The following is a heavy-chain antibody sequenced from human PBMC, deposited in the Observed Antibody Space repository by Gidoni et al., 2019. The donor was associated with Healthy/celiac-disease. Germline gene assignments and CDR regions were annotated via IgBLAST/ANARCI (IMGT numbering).Heavy chain of an antibody. V-gene: IGHV1-69*01. CDR2: IIPIFGTA. Sequence: QVQLVQSGAEVKQPGSSVKVSCKASGVTFSSYAISWVRQTPGQGLEWMGGIIPIFGTANYAQKCQGRVTITADESTSTAYMELSSLRSEDTAVYYCARVRAVAGEPYCGFDYWGQGTLVTVSS. J-gene: IGHJ4*02. CDR3: ARVRAVAGEPYCGFDY. D-gene: IGHD6-19*01. CDR1: GVTFSSYA.